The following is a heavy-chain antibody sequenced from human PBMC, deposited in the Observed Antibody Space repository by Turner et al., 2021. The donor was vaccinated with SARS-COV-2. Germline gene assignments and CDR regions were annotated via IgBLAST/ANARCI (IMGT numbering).Heavy chain of an antibody. V-gene: IGHV4-39*01. CDR2: IHYIVTT. CDR3: ARRGRASRFAFDY. Sequence: QLQLQESGQGLVKPSEPLSLTCTVSGGSVSSSDHYWDWIRQPPGKGLDWIGSIHYIVTTYYNPSLKSRVTISVDTSKNQFSLNLTSVTAAYTAVYFCARRGRASRFAFDYWGQGRLLTVSS. J-gene: IGHJ4*02. D-gene: IGHD3-16*01. CDR1: GGSVSSSDHY.